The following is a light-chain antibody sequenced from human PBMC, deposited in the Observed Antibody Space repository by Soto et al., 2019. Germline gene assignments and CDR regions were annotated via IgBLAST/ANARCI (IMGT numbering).Light chain of an antibody. CDR2: AAS. J-gene: IGKJ4*01. Sequence: DIQMTQSPSTLSGSVGDRVTITCRASQTISSWLAWYQQKPGKAPKLLIYAASALQPGVPSRFSGSGSGTEFTLTISSLQPEDVATYYCQNYNSVPLTFGGGTKVDIK. V-gene: IGKV1-27*01. CDR1: QTISSW. CDR3: QNYNSVPLT.